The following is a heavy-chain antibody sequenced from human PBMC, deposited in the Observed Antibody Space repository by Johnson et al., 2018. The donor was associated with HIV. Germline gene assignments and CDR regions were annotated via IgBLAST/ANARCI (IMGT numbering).Heavy chain of an antibody. CDR2: ISYDGSNK. CDR1: GFTFSSYA. Sequence: QVQLVESGGGVVQPGRSLRLSCAASGFTFSSYAMHWVRQAPGKGLEWVAVISYDGSNKYYADSVKGRFTISRDNSKNTLYLQMTSLRAEDTAVYYCGRDGGIPTGDAFDNWGQGTMVTVSS. D-gene: IGHD3-16*01. J-gene: IGHJ3*02. V-gene: IGHV3-30*04. CDR3: GRDGGIPTGDAFDN.